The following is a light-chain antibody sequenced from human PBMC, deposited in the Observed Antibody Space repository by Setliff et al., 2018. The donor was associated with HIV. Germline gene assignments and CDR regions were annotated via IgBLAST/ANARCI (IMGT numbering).Light chain of an antibody. CDR3: CSYTSISTYV. J-gene: IGLJ1*01. CDR2: DVS. CDR1: SSDVGRYNY. V-gene: IGLV2-14*03. Sequence: SALTQPASVSGSPGQSITISCTGTSSDVGRYNYVSWYQQHPGKTPKLIIYDVSKWPSGVSNRFSASKSGNTASLTISGLQAEDEADYYCCSYTSISTYVFGTGTKVT.